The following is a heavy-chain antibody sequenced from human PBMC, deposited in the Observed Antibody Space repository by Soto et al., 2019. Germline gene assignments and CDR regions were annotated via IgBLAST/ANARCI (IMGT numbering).Heavy chain of an antibody. CDR3: ARGDCVGGTCYSLAGSFYYDVDV. CDR1: GFTFSNYW. Sequence: EVQLVESGGGLVQPGGSLRLSCAASGFTFSNYWMYWVRQAPGKGLVWVSRINSDGSVSSYADSVKGRLTISRDNVKNTLYLQMDGLRAEDTAVYYCARGDCVGGTCYSLAGSFYYDVDVWGKGTTVTVFS. J-gene: IGHJ6*03. V-gene: IGHV3-74*01. D-gene: IGHD2-15*01. CDR2: INSDGSVS.